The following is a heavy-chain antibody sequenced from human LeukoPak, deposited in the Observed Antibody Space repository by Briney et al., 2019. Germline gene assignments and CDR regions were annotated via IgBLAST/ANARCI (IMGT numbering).Heavy chain of an antibody. J-gene: IGHJ3*02. V-gene: IGHV4-4*07. CDR1: GGSISGYY. CDR2: LYNSGNT. Sequence: KSSETLSLTCTVSGGSISGYYWNWIRQPAGRGLEWIGHLYNSGNTNYNPSLKSRVTMSLDTSKNQFSLTLTSVTAADTARYYCARIPYSGNFYGVFDMWGQGRLVIVSS. D-gene: IGHD1-26*01. CDR3: ARIPYSGNFYGVFDM.